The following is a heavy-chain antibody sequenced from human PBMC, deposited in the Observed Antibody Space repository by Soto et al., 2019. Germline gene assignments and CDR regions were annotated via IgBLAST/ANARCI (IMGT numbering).Heavy chain of an antibody. J-gene: IGHJ6*03. CDR2: INSDGSST. CDR3: ARVHFALNYDILTGYPDPYYYYYMDV. D-gene: IGHD3-9*01. V-gene: IGHV3-74*01. Sequence: PGGSLRLSCAASGFTFSSYWMHWVRQAPGKGLVWVSRINSDGSSTSYADSVKGRFTISRDNAKNTLYLQMNSLRAEDTAVYYCARVHFALNYDILTGYPDPYYYYYMDVWGKGTTVTVSS. CDR1: GFTFSSYW.